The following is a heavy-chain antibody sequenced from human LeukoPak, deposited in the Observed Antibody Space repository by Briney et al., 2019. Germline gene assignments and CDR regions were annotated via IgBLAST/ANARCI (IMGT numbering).Heavy chain of an antibody. J-gene: IGHJ4*02. V-gene: IGHV3-30*04. Sequence: GRSLRLSCAASGFTFSGYAMHWVRQAPGKGLEWVAVMYYDGSTKYYTDSVKGRFTISRDNSKSTLYLQMNSLRAEDTAVYYCARDFERYTSSRTPSDYWGQGTLVTVSS. D-gene: IGHD2-2*01. CDR3: ARDFERYTSSRTPSDY. CDR2: MYYDGSTK. CDR1: GFTFSGYA.